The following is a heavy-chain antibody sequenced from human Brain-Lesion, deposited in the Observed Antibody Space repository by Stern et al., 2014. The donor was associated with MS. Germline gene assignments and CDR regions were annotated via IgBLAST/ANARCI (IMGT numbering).Heavy chain of an antibody. CDR2: ISWNSGTI. CDR1: GFTFDDYA. J-gene: IGHJ4*02. V-gene: IGHV3-9*01. D-gene: IGHD1-14*01. Sequence: EVQLVESGGDLVQPGRSLRLSCAAFGFTFDDYAMHWVRPAPGKVLEWVAGISWNSGTIGYADSVKGRFTTSRDNAYSSLYLQMNSLRPEDTALYYCARDITGSSAYFAYWGQGTLVTVSS. CDR3: ARDITGSSAYFAY.